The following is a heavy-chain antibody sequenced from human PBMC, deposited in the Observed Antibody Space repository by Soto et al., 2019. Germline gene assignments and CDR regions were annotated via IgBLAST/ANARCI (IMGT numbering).Heavy chain of an antibody. CDR2: INPNSGGT. CDR1: GYTFTCYY. CDR3: ARERRYSTVSLYYYYMDV. D-gene: IGHD6-13*01. V-gene: IGHV1-2*04. Sequence: ASVKVSCKASGYTFTCYYMHWVRQAPGQGLEWMGWINPNSGGTNYAQKFQGWVTMTRDTSISTAYMELSRLRSDDTAVYYCARERRYSTVSLYYYYMDVWGKGTTVTVS. J-gene: IGHJ6*03.